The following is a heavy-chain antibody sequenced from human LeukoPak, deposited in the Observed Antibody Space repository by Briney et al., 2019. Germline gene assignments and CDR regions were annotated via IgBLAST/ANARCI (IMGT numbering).Heavy chain of an antibody. CDR3: ARGYGDWNYLGRFDY. CDR1: GGSISSSSYY. D-gene: IGHD1-7*01. V-gene: IGHV4-39*01. J-gene: IGHJ4*02. Sequence: SETLSLTCTVSGGSISSSSYYWGWIRQPPGKGLEWIGSIYYSGSTYHNPSLKSRVTISVDTSKNQFSLKLSSVTAADTAVYYCARGYGDWNYLGRFDYWGRGTLVTVSS. CDR2: IYYSGST.